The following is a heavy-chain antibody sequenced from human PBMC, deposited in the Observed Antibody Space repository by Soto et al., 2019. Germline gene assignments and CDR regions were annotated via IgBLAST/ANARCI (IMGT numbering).Heavy chain of an antibody. D-gene: IGHD5-18*01. CDR1: GYSFAGYW. J-gene: IGHJ4*02. CDR2: IDPSDSQT. CDR3: ARQIYDADTGPNFQYYFDS. Sequence: PGESLKISCKGSGYSFAGYWITWVRQKPGKGLEWMGRIDPSDSQTYYSPSFRGHVTISATKSITTVFLQWSSLRASDTAMYYCARQIYDADTGPNFQYYFDSWGQGTPVTVSS. V-gene: IGHV5-10-1*01.